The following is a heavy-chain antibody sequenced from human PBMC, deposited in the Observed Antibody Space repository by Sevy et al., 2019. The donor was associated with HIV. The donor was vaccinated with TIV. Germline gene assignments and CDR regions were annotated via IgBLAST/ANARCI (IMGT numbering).Heavy chain of an antibody. V-gene: IGHV3-11*01. Sequence: GESLKISCAASGFTFSDYYMSWIRQAPGKGLEWVSYISSSGSTIYYADSVKGRFTMSRDNAKNSLYLQMNSLRSEDTAVYYCASGGIAAADPTYYYYYGMDVWGQGTTVTVSS. CDR1: GFTFSDYY. J-gene: IGHJ6*02. CDR2: ISSSGSTI. CDR3: ASGGIAAADPTYYYYYGMDV. D-gene: IGHD6-13*01.